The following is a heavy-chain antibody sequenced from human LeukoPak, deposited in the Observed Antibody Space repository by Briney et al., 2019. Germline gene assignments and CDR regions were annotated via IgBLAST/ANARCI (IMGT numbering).Heavy chain of an antibody. V-gene: IGHV3-30*19. D-gene: IGHD6-19*01. CDR1: GFTFSSYG. CDR2: IQYDGSNE. Sequence: PGGSLRPSCAASGFTFSSYGMHWVRQAPGKGLEWVAYIQYDGSNEQYADSVKGRFSISRDSSKNILYLQMNSLRAEDTAVYYCARILDSAWGELGYWGQGTLVTVSS. CDR3: ARILDSAWGELGY. J-gene: IGHJ4*02.